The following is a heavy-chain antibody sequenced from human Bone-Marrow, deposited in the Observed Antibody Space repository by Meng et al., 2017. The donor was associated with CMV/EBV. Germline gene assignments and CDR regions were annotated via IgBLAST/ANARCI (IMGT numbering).Heavy chain of an antibody. CDR3: ARGRTAAGATTTTFDY. Sequence: QGQSKQWGPGLFKPSGTLSLPCAVYGGSFSGYYWSWIRQPPGKGLEWIGEINHSGSTNYNPSLKSRVTISVDTSKNQFSLKLSSVTAADTAVYYCARGRTAAGATTTTFDYWGQGTLVTVSS. J-gene: IGHJ4*02. CDR2: INHSGST. CDR1: GGSFSGYY. D-gene: IGHD6-13*01. V-gene: IGHV4-34*01.